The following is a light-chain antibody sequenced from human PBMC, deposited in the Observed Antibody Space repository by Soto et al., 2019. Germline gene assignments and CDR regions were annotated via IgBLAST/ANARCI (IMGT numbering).Light chain of an antibody. CDR1: QSIGTW. CDR2: DAS. J-gene: IGKJ5*01. V-gene: IGKV1-5*01. Sequence: DIQMTQSPSSMSASVGERVNITCRASQSIGTWLAWHQQKPGKAPNLLMFDASTLHTGVPSRFSGSGDGTEFTLSISSLQPDDSAIYFCRQYKTYTFGRGTRLEIK. CDR3: RQYKTYT.